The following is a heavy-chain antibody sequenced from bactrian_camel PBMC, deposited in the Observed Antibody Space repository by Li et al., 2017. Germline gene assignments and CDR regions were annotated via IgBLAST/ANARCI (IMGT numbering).Heavy chain of an antibody. D-gene: IGHD6*01. CDR1: GYIRRTYC. CDR2: IGGDGRT. V-gene: IGHV3S57*01. CDR3: AAEFSPYPYGGTWLWEQAWNY. J-gene: IGHJ4*01. Sequence: HVQLVESGGGSVEAGESLTVSCSASGYIRRTYCMGWLRQAPGQERWAVAVIGGDGRTVYEDSVKGRFSISRDNDKEGVFLQMDSLEPEDTAMYYCAAEFSPYPYGGTWLWEQAWNYWGQGTQVTVS.